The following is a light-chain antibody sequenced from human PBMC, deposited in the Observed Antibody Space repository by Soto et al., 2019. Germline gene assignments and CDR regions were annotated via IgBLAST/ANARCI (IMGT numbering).Light chain of an antibody. CDR1: QAVPNN. CDR3: QQVKTYPRT. CDR2: EES. Sequence: DIPLTQSPSFLSASVGDRVTITCRPSQAVPNNMAWYQQKPGKPPKLLIYEESTLHSGVPSRFSGRKSGTQFTLTIDSLQPEDFATYYCQQVKTYPRTFGGGTKMEIK. J-gene: IGKJ4*01. V-gene: IGKV1-9*01.